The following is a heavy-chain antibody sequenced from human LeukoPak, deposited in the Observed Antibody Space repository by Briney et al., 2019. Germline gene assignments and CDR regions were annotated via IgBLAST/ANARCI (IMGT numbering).Heavy chain of an antibody. J-gene: IGHJ5*02. CDR1: DGSFSGYY. D-gene: IGHD6-13*01. V-gene: IGHV4-34*01. Sequence: PSETLSLTCAVYDGSFSGYYWSWIRQPPGKGLEWIGEINHSGSTNYNPSLKSRVTISVDTSKNQFSLKLSSVTAADTAVYYCAGAAAGTLYNWFDPWGQGTLVTVSS. CDR2: INHSGST. CDR3: AGAAAGTLYNWFDP.